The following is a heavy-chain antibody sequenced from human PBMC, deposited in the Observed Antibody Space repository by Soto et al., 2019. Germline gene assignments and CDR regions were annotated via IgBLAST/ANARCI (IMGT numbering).Heavy chain of an antibody. Sequence: GASVKVSCKASGFTFTSSAVQWVRQARGQRLEWIGWIVVGSGNTNYAQKFQERVTITRDMSTSTAYMELSSLRSEDTAVYYCAALRGHEDFSSTRCPVDAFDFWGQAIMVTVS. CDR2: IVVGSGNT. V-gene: IGHV1-58*01. D-gene: IGHD2-2*01. CDR1: GFTFTSSA. CDR3: AALRGHEDFSSTRCPVDAFDF. J-gene: IGHJ3*01.